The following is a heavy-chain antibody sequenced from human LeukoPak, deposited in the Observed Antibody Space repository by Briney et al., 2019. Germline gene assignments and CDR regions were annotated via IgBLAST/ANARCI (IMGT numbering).Heavy chain of an antibody. CDR1: GFTFSSHE. Sequence: GGSLRLSCAASGFTFSSHEMIWVRQAPGKGLEWVSFISESGSTTRYADSVKGRVTISRDNAENSLSLQMNSLRAEDTAVYYCARVIVEVGGVSDYCDYWGQGTLVTVSS. CDR2: ISESGSTT. V-gene: IGHV3-48*03. J-gene: IGHJ4*02. CDR3: ARVIVEVGGVSDYCDY. D-gene: IGHD2-2*01.